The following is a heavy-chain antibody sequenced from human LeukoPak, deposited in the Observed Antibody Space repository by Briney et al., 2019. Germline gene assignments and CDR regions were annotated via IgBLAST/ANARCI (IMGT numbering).Heavy chain of an antibody. CDR2: ISYDGSNK. CDR1: GFTFSSYG. CDR3: ARSLRKYSSIYYGVDY. Sequence: PGGSLRLSCAASGFTFSSYGMHWVRQAPGKGLEWVAVISYDGSNKYYADSVKGRFTISRDNSKNTLYVQMNSLRAEDTAVYYCARSLRKYSSIYYGVDYWGQGTLVTVSS. J-gene: IGHJ4*02. D-gene: IGHD6-13*01. V-gene: IGHV3-30*03.